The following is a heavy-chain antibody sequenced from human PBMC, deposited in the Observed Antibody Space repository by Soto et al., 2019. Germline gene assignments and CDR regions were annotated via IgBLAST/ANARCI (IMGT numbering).Heavy chain of an antibody. J-gene: IGHJ4*02. CDR1: GFTFSNYA. CDR3: VKTGGTSSSSSRRYFDY. Sequence: GGSLRLSCAASGFTFSNYAMSWVRQPPGKGLQWVSVVSGSAGSTYSADSVKGRFTISRDNSKNVLYLQMNGLRVEDTAVYYCVKTGGTSSSSSRRYFDYWGQGTLVTVSS. CDR2: VSGSAGST. D-gene: IGHD6-13*01. V-gene: IGHV3-23*01.